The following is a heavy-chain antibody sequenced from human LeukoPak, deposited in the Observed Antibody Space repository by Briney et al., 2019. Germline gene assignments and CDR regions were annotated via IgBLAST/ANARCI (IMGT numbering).Heavy chain of an antibody. J-gene: IGHJ4*02. V-gene: IGHV3-23*01. D-gene: IGHD3-10*01. Sequence: GGSLRLSCAASGFTFSSYAMSWVRQAPGKGLEWVSAISGSGGSTYYADSVKGRFTISRDNSKNTLYLQMNSLRAEDTAVYYCARERGGQYYGSGSYYSNWGQGTLVTVSS. CDR2: ISGSGGST. CDR3: ARERGGQYYGSGSYYSN. CDR1: GFTFSSYA.